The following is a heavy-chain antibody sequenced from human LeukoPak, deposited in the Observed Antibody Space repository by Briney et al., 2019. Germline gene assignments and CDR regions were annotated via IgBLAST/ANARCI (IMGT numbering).Heavy chain of an antibody. CDR3: ARGPQPPIAAAVNDAFDI. Sequence: GGSLRLSCAASGFTFSSYSMNWVRQAPGKGLEWISYISSSSSTIYYADSVKGRFTISRDNAKNSLHLQMNSLRAEDAAVYYCARGPQPPIAAAVNDAFDIWGQGTMVTVSS. D-gene: IGHD6-13*01. V-gene: IGHV3-48*04. J-gene: IGHJ3*02. CDR2: ISSSSSTI. CDR1: GFTFSSYS.